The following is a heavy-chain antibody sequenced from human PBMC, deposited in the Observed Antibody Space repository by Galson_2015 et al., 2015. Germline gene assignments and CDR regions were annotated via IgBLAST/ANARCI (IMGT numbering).Heavy chain of an antibody. J-gene: IGHJ4*02. V-gene: IGHV3-7*03. Sequence: SLRLSCAASGFSLSTHWMTWVRQAPGKGLEWVANINRDGSERYYVDSVKGRFTISRDNAKNSLYLQMNSLRAEDTAVYYCATEIYWTFHSWGQGTLVTVSS. CDR3: ATEIYWTFHS. CDR1: GFSLSTHW. D-gene: IGHD1-1*01. CDR2: INRDGSER.